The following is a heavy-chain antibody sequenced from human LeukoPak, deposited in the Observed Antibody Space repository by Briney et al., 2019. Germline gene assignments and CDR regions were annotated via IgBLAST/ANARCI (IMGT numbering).Heavy chain of an antibody. J-gene: IGHJ4*01. CDR1: GGSFSGYY. Sequence: PSETLSLTCAVYGGSFSGYYWSWIRQPPGKGLEWIGEINHSGSTNYNPSLKSRVTISVDTSKNQFSLKLSSVTAADTAVYYCARVDTNNVDYVNYWGKEPWSPSPQ. CDR2: INHSGST. D-gene: IGHD4-17*01. CDR3: ARVDTNNVDYVNY. V-gene: IGHV4-34*01.